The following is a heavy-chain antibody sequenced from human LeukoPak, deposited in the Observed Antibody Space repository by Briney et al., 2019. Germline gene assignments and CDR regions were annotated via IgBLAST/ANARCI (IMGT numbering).Heavy chain of an antibody. V-gene: IGHV3-66*01. Sequence: GGSLRLSCAASGFTVSSSYMTWVRQAPGKGLEWVSVIYSGGSTYYTDSVKGRFTISRDNADNSLYLQMNSLRVEDTAVYYCARDPHSLDYWGQGTLVTVSS. CDR1: GFTVSSSY. CDR2: IYSGGST. J-gene: IGHJ4*02. CDR3: ARDPHSLDY.